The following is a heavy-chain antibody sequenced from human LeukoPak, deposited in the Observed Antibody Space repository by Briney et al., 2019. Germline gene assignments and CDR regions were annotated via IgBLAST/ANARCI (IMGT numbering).Heavy chain of an antibody. J-gene: IGHJ3*02. D-gene: IGHD3-3*01. CDR1: GFIFSNYG. V-gene: IGHV3-30*02. CDR3: ANIWSGYDDGFDI. CDR2: IHYTGSIA. Sequence: GGSLRLSCAASGFIFSNYGMHWVRQAPGKGLEWVAFIHYTGSIAYYASSVKGRFTISRENSKNTVSLQMNSLRAEDTAVYYCANIWSGYDDGFDIWGQGTMVTVSS.